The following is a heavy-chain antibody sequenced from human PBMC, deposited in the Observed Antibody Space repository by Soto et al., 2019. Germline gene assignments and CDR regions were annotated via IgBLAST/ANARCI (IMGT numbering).Heavy chain of an antibody. CDR3: AKGGGYSYGYPGY. CDR1: GFTFSSYG. Sequence: GGSLRLSCAASGFTFSSYGMHWVRQAPGKGLEWVAVISYDGSNKYYADSVKGRFTISRDNSKNTLYLQMNSLRAEDTAVYYCAKGGGYSYGYPGYWGQGTLVTVSS. CDR2: ISYDGSNK. J-gene: IGHJ4*02. V-gene: IGHV3-30*18. D-gene: IGHD5-18*01.